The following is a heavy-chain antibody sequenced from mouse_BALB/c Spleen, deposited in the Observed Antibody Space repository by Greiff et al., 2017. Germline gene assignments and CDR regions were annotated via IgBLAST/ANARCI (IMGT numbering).Heavy chain of an antibody. D-gene: IGHD2-4*01. CDR2: INPNNGGT. Sequence: EVQLQQSGPELVKPGASVTISCTTSGYTFTEYTRRWVKQRNGKSLEWIGGINPNNGGTSYNQKFKGKATLTVDKSSSTAYMELRSLTSEDSAVYYCERRGMITTKAYAMAYWGQGTSVTVSS. V-gene: IGHV1-18*01. J-gene: IGHJ4*01. CDR1: GYTFTEYT. CDR3: ERRGMITTKAYAMAY.